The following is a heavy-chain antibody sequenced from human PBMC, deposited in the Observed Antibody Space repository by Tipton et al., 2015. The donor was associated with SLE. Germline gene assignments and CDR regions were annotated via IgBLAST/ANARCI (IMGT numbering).Heavy chain of an antibody. CDR2: IYYTGST. J-gene: IGHJ4*02. CDR1: GGSISSGSYY. V-gene: IGHV4-61*01. Sequence: TLSLTCTVSGGSISSGSYYWSWIRQPPGKGLEWIGYIYYTGSTNYNPSLKSRVTISLDTSKKQFSLNLRFVTAADTAVYHCANTEYVFFNGDFWGQGKPVTVSS. D-gene: IGHD2/OR15-2a*01. CDR3: ANTEYVFFNGDF.